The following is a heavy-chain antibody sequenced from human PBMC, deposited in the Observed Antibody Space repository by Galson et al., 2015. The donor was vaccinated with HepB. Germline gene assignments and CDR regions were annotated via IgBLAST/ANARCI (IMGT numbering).Heavy chain of an antibody. D-gene: IGHD2-2*01. V-gene: IGHV1-18*04. CDR1: GYTFTSYG. CDR3: ARANVVVPAAIPWYPYYYYGMDV. CDR2: ISAYNGNT. Sequence: SVKVSCKASGYTFTSYGISWVRQAPGQGLEWMGWISAYNGNTNYAQKLQGSVTMTTGTSTSTAYMELRSLRSDDTAVYYCARANVVVPAAIPWYPYYYYGMDVWGQGTTVTVSS. J-gene: IGHJ6*02.